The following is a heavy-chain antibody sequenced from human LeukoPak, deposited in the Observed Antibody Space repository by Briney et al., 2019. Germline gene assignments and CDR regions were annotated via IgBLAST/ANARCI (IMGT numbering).Heavy chain of an antibody. CDR2: INHSGST. V-gene: IGHV4-34*01. CDR1: GGSFSGYY. CDR3: ARDGYYYGSGNYMDV. Sequence: SETLSLTCAVYGGSFSGYYWSWIRQTPGKGLEWIGEINHSGSTNYNPSLKSRVTISVDTSKNQFSLKLSSVTAADTAVYYCARDGYYYGSGNYMDVWGKGTTVTISS. J-gene: IGHJ6*03. D-gene: IGHD3-10*01.